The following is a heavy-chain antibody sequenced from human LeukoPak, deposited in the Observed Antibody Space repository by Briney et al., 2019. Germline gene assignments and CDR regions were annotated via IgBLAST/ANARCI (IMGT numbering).Heavy chain of an antibody. Sequence: ASVKVSCKASGYTLTSYDINWVRQATGQGLEWMGWMNPNSGNTGYAQKFQGRVTMTRNTSISTAYMELSSLRSEDTAVYYCARDLPSYEMATTFDYWGQGTLVTVSS. V-gene: IGHV1-8*01. J-gene: IGHJ4*02. CDR2: MNPNSGNT. CDR1: GYTLTSYD. D-gene: IGHD5-24*01. CDR3: ARDLPSYEMATTFDY.